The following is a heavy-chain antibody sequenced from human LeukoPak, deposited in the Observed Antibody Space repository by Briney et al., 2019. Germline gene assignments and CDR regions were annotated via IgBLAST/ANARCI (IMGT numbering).Heavy chain of an antibody. Sequence: PGGSLRLSCAASGFTFSSYAMHWVRQAPGKGLEWVAVISYDGSNKYYADSVKGRFTISRDNSKNTLYLQMNSLRAEDTAVYYCARTLRRGYSSSWYATSPFDYWGQGTLVTVSS. D-gene: IGHD6-13*01. V-gene: IGHV3-30-3*01. CDR2: ISYDGSNK. CDR3: ARTLRRGYSSSWYATSPFDY. CDR1: GFTFSSYA. J-gene: IGHJ4*02.